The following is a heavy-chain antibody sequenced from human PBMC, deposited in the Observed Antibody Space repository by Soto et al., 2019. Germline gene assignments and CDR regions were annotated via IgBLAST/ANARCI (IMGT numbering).Heavy chain of an antibody. CDR3: AKDIGWELLPDAFDI. D-gene: IGHD1-26*01. V-gene: IGHV3-9*01. Sequence: LSCAASGFTFDDYAMHWVRQAPGKGLEWVSGISWNSGSIGYADSVKGRFTISRDNAKNSLYLQMNSLRAEDTALYYCAKDIGWELLPDAFDIWGQGTMVTVSS. CDR2: ISWNSGSI. CDR1: GFTFDDYA. J-gene: IGHJ3*02.